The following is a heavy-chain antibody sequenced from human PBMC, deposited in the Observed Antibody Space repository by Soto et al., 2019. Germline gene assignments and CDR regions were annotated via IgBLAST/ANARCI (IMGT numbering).Heavy chain of an antibody. D-gene: IGHD3-22*01. CDR2: IYYSGST. CDR1: GGSISSGDYY. J-gene: IGHJ4*02. Sequence: LCGGSISSGDYYWRWIRQPPGKGLEWIGYIYYSGSTYYNPSLKSRVTISVDTSKNQFSLKLSSVTAADTAVYYCARDPTYYDSSGYYGYWGQGTLVTVSS. V-gene: IGHV4-30-4*01. CDR3: ARDPTYYDSSGYYGY.